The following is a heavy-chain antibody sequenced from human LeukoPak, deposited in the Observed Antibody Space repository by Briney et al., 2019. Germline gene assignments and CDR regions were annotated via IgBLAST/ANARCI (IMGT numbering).Heavy chain of an antibody. CDR3: ARELDWNYNGDRFDP. CDR1: GDSVSSNSAA. CDR2: TYYRSKWYN. J-gene: IGHJ5*02. D-gene: IGHD1-7*01. V-gene: IGHV6-1*01. Sequence: SQTLSLTCAISGDSVSSNSAAWNWIRQSPSRGLEWLGRTYYRSKWYNDYAVSVKSRITINPDTSKNQSSLQLNSVTPEDTAVYYCARELDWNYNGDRFDPWGQGTLVTVSS.